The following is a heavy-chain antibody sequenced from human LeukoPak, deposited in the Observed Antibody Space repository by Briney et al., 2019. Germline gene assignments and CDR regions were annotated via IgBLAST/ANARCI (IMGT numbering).Heavy chain of an antibody. Sequence: PGRSLRLSCTASGFTFGDYAMSWFRQAPGKGLEWVGSIRSKAYGGTTEYAASVKGRFTISRDDSKSIAYLQMNSLKTEDTAVYYCTTTAYGDNIDYWGQGTLVTVSS. V-gene: IGHV3-49*03. J-gene: IGHJ4*02. CDR2: IRSKAYGGTT. D-gene: IGHD4-17*01. CDR3: TTTAYGDNIDY. CDR1: GFTFGDYA.